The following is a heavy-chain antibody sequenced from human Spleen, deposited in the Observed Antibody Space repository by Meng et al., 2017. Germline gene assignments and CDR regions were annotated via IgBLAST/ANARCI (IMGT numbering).Heavy chain of an antibody. V-gene: IGHV1-2*06. J-gene: IGHJ1*01. CDR3: ARVASTWSSEFFQH. CDR1: GYTFTGYY. D-gene: IGHD6-13*01. Sequence: QVQVVQSGAEGKKPGASVTVSCKASGYTFTGYYMHWVRQAPGQGLEWMGRIDPKTGDTHYALKFQGRVTMTGDTSISTAYMELSSLRSEDTAVYYCARVASTWSSEFFQHWGQGTLVTVSS. CDR2: IDPKTGDT.